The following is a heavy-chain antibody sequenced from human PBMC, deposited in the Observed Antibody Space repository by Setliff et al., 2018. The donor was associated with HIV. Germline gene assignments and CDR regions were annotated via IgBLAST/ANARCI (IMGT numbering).Heavy chain of an antibody. D-gene: IGHD6-13*01. CDR3: ARGLSAAASGPDPFDF. CDR1: GFDFLDYS. V-gene: IGHV3-20*04. CDR2: IPWSDDGT. Sequence: GGSLRLSCATSGFDFLDYSVSWVRQAPGKGLEWVASIPWSDDGTQYVDSVKGRFTISRDNAKNSVYLQMNSLRAEDTALYYCARGLSAAASGPDPFDFWGQGTMVTVSS. J-gene: IGHJ3*01.